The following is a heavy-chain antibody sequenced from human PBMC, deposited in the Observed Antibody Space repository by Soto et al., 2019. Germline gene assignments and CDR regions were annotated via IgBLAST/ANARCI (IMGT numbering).Heavy chain of an antibody. V-gene: IGHV4-61*01. CDR3: AQVQLWFFSY. D-gene: IGHD5-18*01. CDR2: INYSGST. CDR1: SCSVRSGSHY. J-gene: IGHJ4*02. Sequence: PXETLSLTCTVSSCSVRSGSHYWSWIRQPPGKGLDWIGYINYSGSTNYNPSLKSRVTISVDTSKNQLSLNVKSVTAADTAVYYCAQVQLWFFSYWGQGALVTVSS.